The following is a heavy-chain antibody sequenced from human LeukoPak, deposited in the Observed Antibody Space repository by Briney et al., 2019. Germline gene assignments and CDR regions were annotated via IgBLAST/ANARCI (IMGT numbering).Heavy chain of an antibody. CDR3: ARGLVVPYYYYYYGMDV. D-gene: IGHD3-22*01. CDR2: IILILGIA. J-gene: IGHJ6*02. V-gene: IGHV1-69*04. CDR1: GGTFSSYA. Sequence: SVKVSCKASGGTFSSYAISWVRQAPGQGLEWMGRIILILGIANYAQKFQGRVTITADKSTSTAYMELSSLRSEDTAVYYCARGLVVPYYYYYYGMDVWGQGTTVTVSS.